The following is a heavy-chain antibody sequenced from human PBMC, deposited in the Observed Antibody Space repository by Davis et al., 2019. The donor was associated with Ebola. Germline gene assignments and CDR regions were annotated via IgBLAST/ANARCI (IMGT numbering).Heavy chain of an antibody. CDR3: ARSGYCTGGVCYEGFDY. J-gene: IGHJ4*02. D-gene: IGHD2-8*02. Sequence: ASVKVSCKASGYTFTSYGISWVRQAPGQGLEWMGWISAYNGNTNYAQKLQGRVTMTTDTSTSTAYMELRSLRSDDTAMYYCARSGYCTGGVCYEGFDYWGQGTLVTVSS. CDR2: ISAYNGNT. V-gene: IGHV1-18*01. CDR1: GYTFTSYG.